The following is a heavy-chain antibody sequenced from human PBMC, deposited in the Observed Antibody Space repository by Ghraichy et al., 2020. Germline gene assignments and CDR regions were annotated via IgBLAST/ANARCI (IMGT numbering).Heavy chain of an antibody. V-gene: IGHV4-30-4*01. CDR1: GGSISSGDYY. CDR2: IYYSGST. J-gene: IGHJ5*02. CDR3: ARLGSGEWLLTRWFDP. D-gene: IGHD3-3*01. Sequence: SETLSLTCTVSGGSISSGDYYWSWIRQPPGKGLEWIGYIYYSGSTYYNPSLKSRVTISVDTSKNQFSLKLSSVTAADTAVYYCARLGSGEWLLTRWFDPWGQGTLVTVSS.